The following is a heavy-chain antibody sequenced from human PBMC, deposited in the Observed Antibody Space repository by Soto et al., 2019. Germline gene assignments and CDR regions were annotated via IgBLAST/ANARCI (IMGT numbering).Heavy chain of an antibody. V-gene: IGHV3-48*01. CDR3: ARGSLRGMTSDF. Sequence: EVLLVESGGGLVQPGGSLRLSCAASGFSFSVSSMNWVRQAPGKGLEWISYISSSSSTIYYADSVKGRFTISRDNAKNSLYLQMNCLIAEDTAVYYCARGSLRGMTSDFCGQGTLVTVSS. D-gene: IGHD3-16*01. J-gene: IGHJ4*02. CDR1: GFSFSVSS. CDR2: ISSSSSTI.